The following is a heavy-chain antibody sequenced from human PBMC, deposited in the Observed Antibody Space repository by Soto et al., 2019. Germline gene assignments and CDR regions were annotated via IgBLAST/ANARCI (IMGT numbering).Heavy chain of an antibody. V-gene: IGHV3-53*04. CDR3: ARAFMADYYMDV. CDR1: GFSVSNYY. D-gene: IGHD3-10*01. Sequence: EVHLVESGGGLVQPGWSLRLSCAASGFSVSNYYMSWVRQAPGKGLEWVSIIYSGGNTYYADSVKGRFTISRQNSKNTLYLQMNSLRTEDTAVYYCARAFMADYYMDVWGKGTTVTVSS. CDR2: IYSGGNT. J-gene: IGHJ6*03.